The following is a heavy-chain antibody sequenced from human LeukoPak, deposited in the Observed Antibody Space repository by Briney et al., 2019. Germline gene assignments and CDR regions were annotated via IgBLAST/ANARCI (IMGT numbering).Heavy chain of an antibody. Sequence: SETLSLTCTVSGGSISSYYWSWVRQPPGKGLEWIGYIYTGNTNYNPSLKSRVTISVDTSKNQFSLNLSSVTAADTAVYYCARGSTGWYYEYWGQGTLVTVSS. CDR3: ARGSTGWYYEY. D-gene: IGHD6-19*01. CDR2: IYTGNT. V-gene: IGHV4-59*01. CDR1: GGSISSYY. J-gene: IGHJ4*02.